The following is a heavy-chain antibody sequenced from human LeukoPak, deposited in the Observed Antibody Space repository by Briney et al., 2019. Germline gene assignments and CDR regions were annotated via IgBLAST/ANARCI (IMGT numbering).Heavy chain of an antibody. J-gene: IGHJ6*03. CDR2: IYYSGYT. CDR3: ARTTMVRGTYYMGV. V-gene: IGHV4-59*01. CDR1: GGSISSYY. D-gene: IGHD3-10*01. Sequence: SETLSLTCTVSGGSISSYYWSWLRQPPGKGLEWIGCIYYSGYTNYKSSLKSRVTISVDTSKNQFSLKLSSVTAADTAVYYCARTTMVRGTYYMGVWGKGTTVTVSS.